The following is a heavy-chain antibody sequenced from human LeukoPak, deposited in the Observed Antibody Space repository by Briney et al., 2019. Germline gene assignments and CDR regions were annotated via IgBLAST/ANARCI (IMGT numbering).Heavy chain of an antibody. Sequence: SQTLSLTCTVSGGSISSGSYYWSWLRQPAGKGLEWIGRIYTSGSTNYNPSLKSRVTISVDTSKNQFSLKLSSVTAADTAVYYCAKEIILPYGGSSISWFDPWGQGALVTVSS. CDR3: AKEIILPYGGSSISWFDP. CDR1: GGSISSGSYY. CDR2: IYTSGST. V-gene: IGHV4-61*02. D-gene: IGHD4-23*01. J-gene: IGHJ5*02.